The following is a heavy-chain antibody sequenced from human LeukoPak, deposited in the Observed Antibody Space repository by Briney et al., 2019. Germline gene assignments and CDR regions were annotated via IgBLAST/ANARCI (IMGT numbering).Heavy chain of an antibody. CDR2: ISEAI. D-gene: IGHD3-16*01. J-gene: IGHJ4*02. CDR1: GFVFSRDN. Sequence: PGGSLRLSYIASGFVFSRDNMNWVRRAPGKGLEWVAHISEAIYYADSVHGRFTISRDNAKNSLYLQMSNLRAEDTAMYYRVREVGRPKTFYFDSWGRGTPVTVSS. V-gene: IGHV3-48*04. CDR3: VREVGRPKTFYFDS.